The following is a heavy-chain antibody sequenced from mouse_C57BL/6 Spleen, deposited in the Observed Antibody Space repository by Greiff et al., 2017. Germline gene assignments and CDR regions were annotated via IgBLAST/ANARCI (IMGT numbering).Heavy chain of an antibody. CDR1: GFSLTSYG. CDR3: AKKTYYGSSYWYFDV. D-gene: IGHD1-1*01. Sequence: VQLQQSGPGLVQPSQSLSITCTVSGFSLTSYGVHWVRQSPGQGLEWLGVIWRGGSTDYNAAFMSRLSITKDNSKSQVFFKMNSLQADDTAIYYCAKKTYYGSSYWYFDVWGTGTTDTVSS. V-gene: IGHV2-5*01. J-gene: IGHJ1*03. CDR2: IWRGGST.